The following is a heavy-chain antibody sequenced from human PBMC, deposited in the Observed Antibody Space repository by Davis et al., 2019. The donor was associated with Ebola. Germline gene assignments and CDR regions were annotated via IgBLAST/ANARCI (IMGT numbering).Heavy chain of an antibody. Sequence: MPGGSLSPSCIVSGGSISSYYRSWIRQPPGKGLEWIGYIYSSGSNNYNPTLKSRVTISVDTSRNQFSLKLSSMTSADTAVYYCARDRHYSNYGGWDYWGQGTLVTVSS. D-gene: IGHD4-11*01. CDR1: GGSISSYY. CDR3: ARDRHYSNYGGWDY. V-gene: IGHV4-59*01. CDR2: IYSSGSN. J-gene: IGHJ4*02.